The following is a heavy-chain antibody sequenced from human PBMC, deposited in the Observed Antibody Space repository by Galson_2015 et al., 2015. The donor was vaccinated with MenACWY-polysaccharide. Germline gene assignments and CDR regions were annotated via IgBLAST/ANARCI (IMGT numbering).Heavy chain of an antibody. CDR2: ISWDGSTA. CDR3: ARDNSGDYYDRSGYLDF. J-gene: IGHJ4*02. V-gene: IGHV3-43*01. CDR1: GFTFDDHT. D-gene: IGHD3-22*01. Sequence: SLRLSCAASGFTFDDHTMHWVRQAPGKGLQWVSLISWDGSTAYYADAVQGRFTISRDNGKNSLYLQMSSLRNEDTAFYFCARDNSGDYYDRSGYLDFWGQGTLATVSS.